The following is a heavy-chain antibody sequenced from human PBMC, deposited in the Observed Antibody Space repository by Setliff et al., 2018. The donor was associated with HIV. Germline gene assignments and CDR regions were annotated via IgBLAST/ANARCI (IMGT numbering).Heavy chain of an antibody. J-gene: IGHJ4*02. V-gene: IGHV3-74*01. CDR3: ARWGRGSTSGFDY. D-gene: IGHD2-2*01. CDR1: GFTFSSYW. Sequence: ETLSLSCAASGFTFSSYWVHWVRQTPGKGLMWVSRINTDGSDTSYADAVKGRFTISRDNAQDTLYLQMNSLRAEDTAMYYCARWGRGSTSGFDYWGQGTQVTVSS. CDR2: INTDGSDT.